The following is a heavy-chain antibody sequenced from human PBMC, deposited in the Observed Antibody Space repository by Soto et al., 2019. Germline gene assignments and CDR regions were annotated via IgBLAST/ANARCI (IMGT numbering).Heavy chain of an antibody. CDR1: GYAFTSYY. CDR3: ARVSGVTAILGY. CDR2: INPSGGST. J-gene: IGHJ4*02. V-gene: IGHV1-46*01. Sequence: ASVRGSCKASGYAFTSYYMHWVRQAPGQGLEWMGIINPSGGSTSYAQKFQGRVTMTRDTSTSTVYMELSSLRSEDTAVYYCARVSGVTAILGYWGQGTLVTVSS. D-gene: IGHD2-21*02.